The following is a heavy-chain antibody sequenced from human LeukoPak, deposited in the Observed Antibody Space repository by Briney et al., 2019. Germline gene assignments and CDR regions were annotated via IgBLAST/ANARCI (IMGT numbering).Heavy chain of an antibody. Sequence: GGSLRLSCAASGFTVSSNYMSWVRQAPGKGLEWVSVIYSGGSTNYADSVKGRFTISRDNSKNTLYLQMNSLRAEDTAVYYCARISVLWYFYAMDVWGQGTTITVSS. V-gene: IGHV3-66*01. J-gene: IGHJ6*02. CDR2: IYSGGST. CDR1: GFTVSSNY. D-gene: IGHD3-10*01. CDR3: ARISVLWYFYAMDV.